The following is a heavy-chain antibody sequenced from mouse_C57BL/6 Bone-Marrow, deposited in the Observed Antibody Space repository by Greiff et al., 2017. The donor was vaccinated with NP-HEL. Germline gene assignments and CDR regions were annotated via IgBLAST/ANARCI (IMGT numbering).Heavy chain of an antibody. V-gene: IGHV5-9*01. D-gene: IGHD1-1*01. CDR3: ARHYYGFAY. Sequence: EVMLVESGGGLVKPGGSLKLSCAASGFTFSSYTMSWVRQTPAKRLEWVATISGGGGNTSYPVSVKGRFTISRDNAKNTLYLQMSSLMSEDTALYYCARHYYGFAYWGQGTLVTVSA. J-gene: IGHJ3*01. CDR2: ISGGGGNT. CDR1: GFTFSSYT.